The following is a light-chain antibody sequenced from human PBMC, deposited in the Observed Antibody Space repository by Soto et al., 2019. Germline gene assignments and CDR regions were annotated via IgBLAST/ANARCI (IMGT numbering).Light chain of an antibody. V-gene: IGKV2-28*01. CDR3: MQGLQTPPI. Sequence: EIVMTQSPLSLPVTPGEPASISCRSSQSLLHSNGYNYLDWYLQKPGQSPQVLIYLGSNRASGVPDRCSGSGSGTDFTRKISRVEAEDVGIYYCMQGLQTPPIFGPGTKVDIK. CDR1: QSLLHSNGYNY. J-gene: IGKJ3*01. CDR2: LGS.